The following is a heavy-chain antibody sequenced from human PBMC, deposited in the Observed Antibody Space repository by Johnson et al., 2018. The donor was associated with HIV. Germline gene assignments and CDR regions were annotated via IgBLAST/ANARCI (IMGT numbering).Heavy chain of an antibody. V-gene: IGHV3-15*01. D-gene: IGHD1-26*01. CDR2: IKNKTDGGTT. CDR3: TTPMGSYVASYDAFDI. CDR1: GFTFSNAW. Sequence: VQLVESGGGLVKPGGSLRLSCAASGFTFSNAWMSWVRQAPGKGLEWVGRIKNKTDGGTTDYAAPVKGRFTISRDDSKNTLYLQMNSLKTEDTAVYYCTTPMGSYVASYDAFDIWGQGTMGTVSS. J-gene: IGHJ3*02.